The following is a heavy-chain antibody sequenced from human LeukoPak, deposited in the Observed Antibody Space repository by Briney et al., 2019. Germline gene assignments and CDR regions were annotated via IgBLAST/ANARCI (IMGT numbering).Heavy chain of an antibody. Sequence: GGSLRLCCAASGFTFTSYWMHWVRQPPGKGLVWVSRVEHDGSRTAYADSVTGRFTISRDNARNMVYLQMNSLRAEDTAVYYCATDLGWGQGTLVTVSS. CDR3: ATDLG. D-gene: IGHD4-17*01. CDR2: VEHDGSRT. V-gene: IGHV3-74*01. CDR1: GFTFTSYW. J-gene: IGHJ4*02.